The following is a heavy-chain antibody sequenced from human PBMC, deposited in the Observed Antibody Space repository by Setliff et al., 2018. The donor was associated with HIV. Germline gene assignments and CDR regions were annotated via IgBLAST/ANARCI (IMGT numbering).Heavy chain of an antibody. Sequence: KPSETLSLTCTVSGGSISSYYWSWIRQPPGKGLEWIGYIYYSGSTYYNPSLKSRVTISVDTSKNQFSLKLSSVTAADTAVYYCARASLNYGGNSGWFDPWGQGTLVTVSS. CDR1: GGSISSYY. V-gene: IGHV4-59*08. J-gene: IGHJ5*02. D-gene: IGHD4-17*01. CDR2: IYYSGST. CDR3: ARASLNYGGNSGWFDP.